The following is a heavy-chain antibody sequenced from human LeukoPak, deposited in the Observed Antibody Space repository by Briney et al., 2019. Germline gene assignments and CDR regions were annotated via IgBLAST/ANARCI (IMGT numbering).Heavy chain of an antibody. CDR1: GGSISSSSYY. CDR3: ARQGYYDSSGYLHWYFDL. D-gene: IGHD3-22*01. J-gene: IGHJ2*01. V-gene: IGHV4-39*01. CDR2: IYYSGST. Sequence: SETLSLTCTVSGGSISSSSYYWGWIRQPPGKGLEWIGSIYYSGSTYYNPSLKSRVTMSVDTSKNQFSLKLSSVTAADTAVYYCARQGYYDSSGYLHWYFDLWGRGTLVTVSS.